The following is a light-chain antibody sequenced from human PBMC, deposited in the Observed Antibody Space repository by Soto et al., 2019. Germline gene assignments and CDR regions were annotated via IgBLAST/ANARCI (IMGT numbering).Light chain of an antibody. J-gene: IGKJ4*01. CDR3: QQYNNWPPFT. V-gene: IGKV3-15*01. CDR2: DAS. Sequence: EIVMPHSTVTISVAPVERFTLSGLSSQSVSSNLAWYQQKPGQAPRILMYDASTRATGISARFSGSGSGTEFTLTIRSLQSEDFAVYYCQQYNNWPPFTCGGGHKGDIK. CDR1: QSVSSN.